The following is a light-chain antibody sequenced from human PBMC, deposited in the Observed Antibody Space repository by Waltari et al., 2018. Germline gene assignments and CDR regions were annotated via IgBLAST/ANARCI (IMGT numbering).Light chain of an antibody. CDR2: VNSDGSH. CDR3: QTGGHGTWV. V-gene: IGLV4-69*01. CDR1: RGHSSNI. Sequence: HLVLTQSPPASAPLGASVQRTYTPRRGHSSNITSWHHQQPEKGPRYLMKVNSDGSHSKGDEIPDRFSGSSSGAERYLTISSVQSEDEADYYCQTGGHGTWVFGGGTKLTVL. J-gene: IGLJ3*02.